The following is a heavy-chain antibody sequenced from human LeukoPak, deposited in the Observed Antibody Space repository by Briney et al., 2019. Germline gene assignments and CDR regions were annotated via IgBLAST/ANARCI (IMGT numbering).Heavy chain of an antibody. CDR1: GFTFSSYA. CDR2: ISGSAVAT. V-gene: IGHV3-23*01. Sequence: PGGSLRLSCAGSGFTFSSYAMSWVRQAPGKGLEWVSAISGSAVATYYADSVKGWFTISRDSSKNTLYLQMNSLRAEDTAVYYCAKDRGYGSGSYSGVYYFDYWGQGTLVTVSS. D-gene: IGHD3-10*01. CDR3: AKDRGYGSGSYSGVYYFDY. J-gene: IGHJ4*02.